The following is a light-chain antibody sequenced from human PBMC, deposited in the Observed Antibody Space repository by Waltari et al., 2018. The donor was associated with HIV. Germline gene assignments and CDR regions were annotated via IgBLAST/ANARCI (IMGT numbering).Light chain of an antibody. J-gene: IGLJ1*01. CDR2: EVS. V-gene: IGLV2-23*02. CDR3: CSDAGRRAYV. Sequence: QSALTQPASVSGSPGQSIVISCAGTSTDVGSYNLVSWYQQHPVKVPKLIISEVSELLSVVSNRLSGLKSDTTASLKISGLQAEDEANYYCCSDAGRRAYVFGSGTKVTVL. CDR1: STDVGSYNL.